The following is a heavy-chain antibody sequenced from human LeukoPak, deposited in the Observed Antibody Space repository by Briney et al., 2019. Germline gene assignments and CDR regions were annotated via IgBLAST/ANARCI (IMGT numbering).Heavy chain of an antibody. Sequence: HPGGSLRLSCAASGFSFVTYAMIWVRRTPGKGLEWVSAISGGGDATYYTDFVKGRFTISRDNSQSTVYLRLNRLRAEDTAVYYCARHRGSGSPFFDYWGQGTLVTVSS. CDR2: ISGGGDAT. D-gene: IGHD3-10*01. J-gene: IGHJ4*02. CDR1: GFSFVTYA. CDR3: ARHRGSGSPFFDY. V-gene: IGHV3-23*01.